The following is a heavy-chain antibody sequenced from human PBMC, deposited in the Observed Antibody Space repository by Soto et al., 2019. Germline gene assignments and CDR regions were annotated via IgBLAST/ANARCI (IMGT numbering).Heavy chain of an antibody. D-gene: IGHD5-18*01. J-gene: IGHJ4*02. V-gene: IGHV4-34*01. CDR3: ARGRRDTAMVSDFDY. CDR1: GGSFSGCY. CDR2: INHSGST. Sequence: PSETLSLTCAVYGGSFSGCYWSWIRQPPGKGLEWIGEINHSGSTNYNPSLKSRVTISVDTSKNQFSLKLSSVTAADTAVYYCARGRRDTAMVSDFDYWGQGTLVTVSS.